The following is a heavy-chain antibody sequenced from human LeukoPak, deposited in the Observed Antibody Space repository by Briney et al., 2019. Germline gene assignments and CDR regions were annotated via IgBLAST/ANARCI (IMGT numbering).Heavy chain of an antibody. Sequence: GGSLRLSCAGSAFTFSNYGMHWVRQAPGKGLEWVALISYDGSNKYYADSVKGRFTISRDNSKNTLYLQMNSLRAEDTAVYYCAKAGKAYNWKPFDRWGQGTLVTVSS. CDR1: AFTFSNYG. J-gene: IGHJ4*02. D-gene: IGHD1-20*01. V-gene: IGHV3-30*18. CDR2: ISYDGSNK. CDR3: AKAGKAYNWKPFDR.